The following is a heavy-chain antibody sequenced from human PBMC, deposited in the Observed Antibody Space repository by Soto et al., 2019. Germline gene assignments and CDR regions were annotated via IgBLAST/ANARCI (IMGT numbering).Heavy chain of an antibody. Sequence: PGGSLRLSCAASGFTFSSYAMGWVRQAPGKGLEWVSAISGSGGSTYYADPVKGRFTISRDNSKNTLYLQMNSLRAEDTAVYYCAKAGSKGGYYDPFDYWGQGTLVTVSS. CDR2: ISGSGGST. CDR3: AKAGSKGGYYDPFDY. J-gene: IGHJ4*02. CDR1: GFTFSSYA. V-gene: IGHV3-23*01. D-gene: IGHD3-3*01.